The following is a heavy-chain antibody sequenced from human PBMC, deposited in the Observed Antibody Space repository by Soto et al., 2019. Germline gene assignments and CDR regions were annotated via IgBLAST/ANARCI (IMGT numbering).Heavy chain of an antibody. CDR1: GFTFSSFA. D-gene: IGHD3-16*01. J-gene: IGHJ6*02. CDR2: ISYDGSEK. CDR3: AKDRGLGGPRGYYYGMDV. Sequence: QVQLVESGGGMVQPGRSLRLSCAASGFTFSSFAIHWVRQAPGKGLEWVAVISYDGSEKYHADSVKGRFTISRDNSKDTLYLQMINLRAEDTAVYYCAKDRGLGGPRGYYYGMDVWGQGTTVTVSS. V-gene: IGHV3-30*18.